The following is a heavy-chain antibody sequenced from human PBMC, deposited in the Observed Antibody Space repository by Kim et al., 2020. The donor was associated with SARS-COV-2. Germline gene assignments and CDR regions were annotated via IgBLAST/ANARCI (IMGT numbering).Heavy chain of an antibody. V-gene: IGHV3-48*03. D-gene: IGHD3-3*01. CDR3: AREGTITIFGVTSKYFDF. Sequence: KGRFTISRDNAKNSLYLQMNNVRAEDTAVYYCAREGTITIFGVTSKYFDFWGQGTLVTVSS. J-gene: IGHJ4*02.